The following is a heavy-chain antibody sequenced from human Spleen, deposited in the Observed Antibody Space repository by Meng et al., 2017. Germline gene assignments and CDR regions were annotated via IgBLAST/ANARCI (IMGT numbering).Heavy chain of an antibody. D-gene: IGHD1-1*01. CDR3: ARVDTVEFDY. V-gene: IGHV7-4-1*02. J-gene: IGHJ4*02. CDR1: GYYFTTNV. Sequence: VHSGYGLKELWPSSKVSCKASGYYFTTNVMNWVRQAPGQGLEWMGWINTDTGNPTYAQGFTGRFVFSLDTSVSTADLQISSLKAEDTAVYYCARVDTVEFDYWGQGTLVTVFS. CDR2: INTDTGNP.